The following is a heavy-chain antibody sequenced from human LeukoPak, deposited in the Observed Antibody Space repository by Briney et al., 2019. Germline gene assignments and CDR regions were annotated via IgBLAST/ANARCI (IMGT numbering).Heavy chain of an antibody. CDR2: ISGSGGST. CDR1: GFTFSTYA. Sequence: GGSLRLSCAASGFTFSTYAMSWVRQAPGKGLEWVSAISGSGGSTYYADSVQGRFTISRDNSENTLYLQMNGLRAEDTAVYYCAKEKDSGGWFDYWGQGTLVTVSS. D-gene: IGHD6-19*01. V-gene: IGHV3-23*01. J-gene: IGHJ4*02. CDR3: AKEKDSGGWFDY.